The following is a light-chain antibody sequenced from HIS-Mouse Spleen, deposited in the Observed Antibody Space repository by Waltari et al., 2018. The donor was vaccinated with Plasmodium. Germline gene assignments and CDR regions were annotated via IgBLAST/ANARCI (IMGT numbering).Light chain of an antibody. V-gene: IGKV3-15*01. Sequence: VMTQSPATLSVSPGERATPSPRASRSVSSNLAWYQQEPGQAPRLLIYGASTRATGIPARFSGSGSGTEFTLTISSLQSEDFAVYYCQQYNNWSFTFGPGTKVDIK. CDR2: GAS. CDR3: QQYNNWSFT. CDR1: RSVSSN. J-gene: IGKJ3*01.